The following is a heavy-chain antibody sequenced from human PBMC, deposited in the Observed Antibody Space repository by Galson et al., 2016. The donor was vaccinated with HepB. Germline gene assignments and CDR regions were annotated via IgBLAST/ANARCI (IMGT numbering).Heavy chain of an antibody. J-gene: IGHJ6*02. D-gene: IGHD1-1*01. CDR2: ISYGGRDE. CDR1: GFTFSSYT. Sequence: SLRLSCAASGFTFSSYTMHWVRQAPGKGLEWVAVISYGGRDEYYADSVKGRSTISRDNSKNTLYLQVDSLRAEDTAVYYCARDDLESNYFYYHGMDVWGQGTTVTVSS. CDR3: ARDDLESNYFYYHGMDV. V-gene: IGHV3-30*04.